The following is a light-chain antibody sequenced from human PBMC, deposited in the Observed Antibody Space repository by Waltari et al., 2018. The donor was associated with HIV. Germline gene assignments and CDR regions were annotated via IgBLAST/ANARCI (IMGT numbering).Light chain of an antibody. J-gene: IGKJ1*01. CDR2: AAS. Sequence: DIQLPQSPSSLSASVGDRLTITCRASQSISSYLNWYQQKPGKAPKLLIYAASNLQTGVQSRFSGSGSGTDFTLTLSSLQPEDFATYYCQQSYSAPWTFGQGTKVEVK. V-gene: IGKV1-39*01. CDR3: QQSYSAPWT. CDR1: QSISSY.